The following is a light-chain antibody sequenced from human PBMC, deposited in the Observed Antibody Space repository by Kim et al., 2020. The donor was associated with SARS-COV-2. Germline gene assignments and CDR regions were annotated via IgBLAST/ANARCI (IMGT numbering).Light chain of an antibody. CDR3: NSRDSSGNLHV. J-gene: IGLJ1*01. V-gene: IGLV3-19*01. CDR2: GKN. CDR1: SLRSYY. Sequence: ALGQTVRITCQGDSLRSYYASWYQQKPGQAPVLVIYGKNNRPSGIPDRFSGSSSGNTASLTITGAQAEDEADYYCNSRDSSGNLHVFGTGTKVTVL.